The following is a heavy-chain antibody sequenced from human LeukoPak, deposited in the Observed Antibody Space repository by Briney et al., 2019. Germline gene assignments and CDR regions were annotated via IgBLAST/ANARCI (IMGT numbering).Heavy chain of an antibody. Sequence: PSKTLSLTCTVSGGSISSYYWSWIRQPPGKGLEWIGYIYYSGSTNYNPSLKSRVTISVDTSKNQFSLKLSSVTAADTAVYYCASHGSGSYEAGAFFDHWGQGTLVTVSS. CDR1: GGSISSYY. CDR2: IYYSGST. CDR3: ASHGSGSYEAGAFFDH. V-gene: IGHV4-59*01. J-gene: IGHJ4*02. D-gene: IGHD3-10*01.